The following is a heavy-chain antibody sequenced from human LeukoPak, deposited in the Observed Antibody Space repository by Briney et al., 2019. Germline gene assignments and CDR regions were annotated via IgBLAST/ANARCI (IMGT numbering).Heavy chain of an antibody. CDR2: IDPSDSDT. CDR1: GYSFTSYW. Sequence: GESLKISCKGSGYSFTSYWISWVRQMPGKGLEWMGRIDPSDSDTIYRSSFQGDVSLSADKSKSTDYLKWSSLKASDTAMYYCARVPKSNYDSSGYSDYWGQGTLVTVSS. CDR3: ARVPKSNYDSSGYSDY. V-gene: IGHV5-10-1*01. J-gene: IGHJ4*02. D-gene: IGHD3-22*01.